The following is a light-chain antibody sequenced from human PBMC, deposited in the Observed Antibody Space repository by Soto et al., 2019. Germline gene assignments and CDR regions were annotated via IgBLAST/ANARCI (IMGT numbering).Light chain of an antibody. CDR2: EVF. Sequence: QSALPQPASVSGSPGQSITISCTGTSSDVGSYPLVSLYQQHPGEAPKLLIFEVFRRPSGVSNRFSGSKSGNTASLTISGLQAEDEAEYYCCSYAGSNSPYVFGTGTKLTVL. J-gene: IGLJ1*01. CDR1: SSDVGSYPL. V-gene: IGLV2-23*02. CDR3: CSYAGSNSPYV.